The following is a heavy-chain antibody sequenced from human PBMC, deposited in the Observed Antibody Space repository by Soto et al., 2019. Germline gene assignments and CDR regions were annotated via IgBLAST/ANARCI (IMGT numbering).Heavy chain of an antibody. V-gene: IGHV1-18*01. CDR2: ISAYNGNT. CDR1: GYTFTSYG. Sequence: ASVKVSCKASGYTFTSYGISWVRQAPGQGLEWMGWISAYNGNTNYAQKLQGRVTMTTDTSTSTAYMELRSLRSDDTAVYYCARDSPAAASGYYYYGMDVWGQGNTVTVSS. J-gene: IGHJ6*02. D-gene: IGHD6-13*01. CDR3: ARDSPAAASGYYYYGMDV.